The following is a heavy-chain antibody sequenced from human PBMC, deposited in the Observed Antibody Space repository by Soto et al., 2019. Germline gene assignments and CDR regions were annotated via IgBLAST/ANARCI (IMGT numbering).Heavy chain of an antibody. D-gene: IGHD5-12*01. Sequence: PSETLSLTCPVSGGSISSSSYYWGWIRQPPGKGLEWIGSIYYSGSTYYNPSLKSRVTISVDTSKNQFSLKLSSVTAADTAVYYCARDAYISGYYQFDYWGQGTMVTVSS. J-gene: IGHJ4*02. V-gene: IGHV4-39*02. CDR3: ARDAYISGYYQFDY. CDR2: IYYSGST. CDR1: GGSISSSSYY.